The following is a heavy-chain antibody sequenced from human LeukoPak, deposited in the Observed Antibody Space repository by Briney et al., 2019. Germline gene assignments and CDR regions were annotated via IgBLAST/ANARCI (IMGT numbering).Heavy chain of an antibody. CDR1: GYTFTSYD. J-gene: IGHJ4*02. Sequence: ASVKVSCKASGYTFTSYDINWVRQATGQGLEWVGWMNPNSGNTGYAQKFQGRVTMTRNTSISTAYMELSSLRSEDTAVYYCARDLGSSSWYRNFDYWGQGTLVTVSS. D-gene: IGHD6-13*01. CDR3: ARDLGSSSWYRNFDY. CDR2: MNPNSGNT. V-gene: IGHV1-8*01.